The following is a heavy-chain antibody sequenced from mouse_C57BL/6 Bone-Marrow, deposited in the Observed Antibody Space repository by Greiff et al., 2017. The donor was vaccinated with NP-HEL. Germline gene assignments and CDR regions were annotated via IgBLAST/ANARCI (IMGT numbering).Heavy chain of an antibody. CDR2: INPSTGGT. CDR1: GYSFTGYY. CDR3: ARRGYFYWYFDV. D-gene: IGHD1-1*01. V-gene: IGHV1-42*01. Sequence: VQLKQSGPELVTPGASVKISCKASGYSFTGYYMSWVKQSPEKSLEWIGEINPSTGGTTYNQKFKAKATLTVDKSSSTVYMQLKSLTSEDSAVFYCARRGYFYWYFDVWGTGTTVTVSS. J-gene: IGHJ1*03.